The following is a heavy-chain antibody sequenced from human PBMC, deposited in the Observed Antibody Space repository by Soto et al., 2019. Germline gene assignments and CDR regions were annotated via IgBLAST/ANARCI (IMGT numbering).Heavy chain of an antibody. D-gene: IGHD1-26*01. V-gene: IGHV1-2*04. CDR3: ARVHVGGVVGTWDYGMDV. CDR2: INPKTGGT. Sequence: QVQLVQSGAEVKEPGASVRVSCKASGYTFTDSYIHWVRQAPGQGLERMGWINPKTGGTRCAQKFQLWLPMARHTSIRTAYRDLTRRTSDDTATYYCARVHVGGVVGTWDYGMDVWGQGTTVTVSS. CDR1: GYTFTDSY. J-gene: IGHJ6*02.